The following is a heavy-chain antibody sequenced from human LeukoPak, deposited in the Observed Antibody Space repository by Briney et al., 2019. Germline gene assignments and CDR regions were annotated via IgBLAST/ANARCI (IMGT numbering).Heavy chain of an antibody. Sequence: GALRLSCAAPGFTFSSHAMHLGRQAPGKGPGGGTFISYDGVNKYYADSVKGRFTISRDTSKNTFYLEMNSLRVEDTAVYYCARETLRDLHWDFDFWGRGTLVTVSS. CDR3: ARETLRDLHWDFDF. J-gene: IGHJ2*01. CDR2: ISYDGVNK. V-gene: IGHV3-30*04. CDR1: GFTFSSHA.